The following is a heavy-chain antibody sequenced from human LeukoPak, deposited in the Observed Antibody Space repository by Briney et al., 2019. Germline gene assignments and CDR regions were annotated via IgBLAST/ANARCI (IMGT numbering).Heavy chain of an antibody. CDR1: GLTFSSSW. D-gene: IGHD2/OR15-2a*01. CDR2: IKQDGSDK. V-gene: IGHV3-7*04. Sequence: GGSLRLSCAAPGLTFSSSWMSWVRQAPGKGLEWVATIKQDGSDKYFVDSVKGRFTISRDNAKNSLYLQMNSLRAEDTAVYYCARNRARFDYWGQGTLVTVSS. J-gene: IGHJ4*02. CDR3: ARNRARFDY.